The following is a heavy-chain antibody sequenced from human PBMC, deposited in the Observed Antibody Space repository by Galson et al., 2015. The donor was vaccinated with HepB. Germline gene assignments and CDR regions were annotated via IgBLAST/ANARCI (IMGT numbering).Heavy chain of an antibody. CDR2: INTNTGNP. J-gene: IGHJ3*02. CDR1: GYTFTSYA. Sequence: SVKVSCKASGYTFTSYAMNWVRQAPGQGLEWMGWINTNTGNPTYAQGFTGRLVFSLDTSVSTAYLQISSLKAEDTAVYYCARERVGDYIWGSYRSLDAFDIWGQGTMVTVSS. CDR3: ARERVGDYIWGSYRSLDAFDI. D-gene: IGHD3-16*02. V-gene: IGHV7-4-1*02.